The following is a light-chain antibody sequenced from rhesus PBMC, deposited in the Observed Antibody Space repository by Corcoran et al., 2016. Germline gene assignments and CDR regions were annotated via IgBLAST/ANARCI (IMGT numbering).Light chain of an antibody. CDR1: QSPLYSSNNKNY. V-gene: IGKV4-1*01. CDR2: WAT. Sequence: DIVMTQSPDSLAVSLGERVTINCKSSQSPLYSSNNKNYLAWYQQKSGQAPKQLIYWATTRESGVPNQGRGRGTGTDFTLAISRLRAEDVAGYYCQQYYSTPLSFGGGTKVEIK. CDR3: QQYYSTPLS. J-gene: IGKJ4*01.